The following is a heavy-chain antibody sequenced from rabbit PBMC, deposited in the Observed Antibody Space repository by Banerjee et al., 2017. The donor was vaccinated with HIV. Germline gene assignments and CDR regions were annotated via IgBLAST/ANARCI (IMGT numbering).Heavy chain of an antibody. CDR3: ARWGIGWGDNL. D-gene: IGHD4-1*01. V-gene: IGHV1S43*01. CDR2: IYSSNGDK. Sequence: QEQLEESGGGLVKPGGTLTLTCKASGSDISSNAMCWVRQAPGKGLELIACIYSSNGDKWYGSWVNGRFTISRSTSLNTVDLKMTSLTVADTATYFCARWGIGWGDNLWGQGTLVTVS. CDR1: GSDISSNA. J-gene: IGHJ4*01.